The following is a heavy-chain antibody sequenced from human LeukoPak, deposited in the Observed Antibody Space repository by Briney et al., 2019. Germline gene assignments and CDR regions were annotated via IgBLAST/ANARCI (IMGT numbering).Heavy chain of an antibody. V-gene: IGHV1-8*03. CDR1: GGTFSSYA. J-gene: IGHJ5*02. CDR3: ARRIDRGWGSMFDP. D-gene: IGHD3-16*01. CDR2: MNPNSGNT. Sequence: ASVKVSCKASGGTFSSYAISWVRQATGQGLEWMGWMNPNSGNTGYAQKFQGRVTITRNTSISTAYMELSSLRSEDTAVYYCARRIDRGWGSMFDPWGQGTLVTVSS.